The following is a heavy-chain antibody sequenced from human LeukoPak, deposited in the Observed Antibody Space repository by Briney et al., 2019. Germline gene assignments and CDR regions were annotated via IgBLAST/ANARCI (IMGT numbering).Heavy chain of an antibody. CDR3: ARGEAVAGPPWPDY. Sequence: SQTLSLTCTVSGGSISSGGYYWSWIRQPPGKGLEWIGYIYHSGSTYYNPSLKSRVTISVDRSKNQFSLKLSSVTAADTAVYYCARGEAVAGPPWPDYWGQGTLVTVSS. V-gene: IGHV4-30-2*01. CDR1: GGSISSGGYY. D-gene: IGHD6-19*01. J-gene: IGHJ4*02. CDR2: IYHSGST.